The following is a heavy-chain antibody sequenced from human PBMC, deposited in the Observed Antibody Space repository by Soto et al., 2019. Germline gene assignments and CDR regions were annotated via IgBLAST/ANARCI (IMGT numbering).Heavy chain of an antibody. CDR1: GYSFTSYW. V-gene: IGHV5-51*01. J-gene: IGHJ6*02. Sequence: GESLKISCKGSGYSFTSYWIGWVRQMPGKGLEWMGIIYPGDSDTRYSPSFQVQVTISADKSISTAYLQWSSLKASDTAMYYGVSRSLGDRNCYYGMEVRCQGKTVHVSS. D-gene: IGHD1-26*01. CDR3: VSRSLGDRNCYYGMEV. CDR2: IYPGDSDT.